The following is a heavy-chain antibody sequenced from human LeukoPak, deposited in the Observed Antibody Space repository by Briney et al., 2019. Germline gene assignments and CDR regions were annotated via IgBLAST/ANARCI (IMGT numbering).Heavy chain of an antibody. V-gene: IGHV4-38-2*02. CDR3: ARDGPRITIFGVVISADAFDI. Sequence: PSETLSLTCTVSGYSISSGYYWGWIRQPPGKGLEWIGSGSTYYNPSLKSRVTISVDTSKNQFSLKLSSVTAADTAVYYCARDGPRITIFGVVISADAFDIWGQGTMVTGSS. CDR2: SGST. J-gene: IGHJ3*02. D-gene: IGHD3-3*01. CDR1: GYSISSGYY.